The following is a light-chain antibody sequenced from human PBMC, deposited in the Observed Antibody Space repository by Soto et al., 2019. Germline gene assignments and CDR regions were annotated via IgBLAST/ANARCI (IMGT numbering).Light chain of an antibody. Sequence: EIVLTQSPGTLSLSPGDRATLSCRASQNFGNTFLAWYQQKPGQAPRLFIYDASSRATGIPDRFSGSGSETDFTLTISRLEPEDFAVYYCQQYGSSPYTFGQGTRLEIK. CDR1: QNFGNTF. J-gene: IGKJ2*01. V-gene: IGKV3-20*01. CDR3: QQYGSSPYT. CDR2: DAS.